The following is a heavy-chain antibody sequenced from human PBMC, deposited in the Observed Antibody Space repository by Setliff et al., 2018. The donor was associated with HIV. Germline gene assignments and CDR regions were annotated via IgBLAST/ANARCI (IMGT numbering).Heavy chain of an antibody. V-gene: IGHV3-74*01. J-gene: IGHJ4*02. CDR3: ALTPYSSSSLSY. Sequence: PGGSLRLSCAASGFTFSSYWMHWVRQAPGKGLVWVSRINSDGSSTSYADSVKGRFTTSRDNAKNTLYLQMNSLRAEDTAVYYCALTPYSSSSLSYWGQGNLVTVSS. D-gene: IGHD6-6*01. CDR1: GFTFSSYW. CDR2: INSDGSST.